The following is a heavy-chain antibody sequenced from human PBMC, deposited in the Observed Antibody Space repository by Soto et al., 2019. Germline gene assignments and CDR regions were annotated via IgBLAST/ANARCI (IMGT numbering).Heavy chain of an antibody. D-gene: IGHD3-22*01. V-gene: IGHV3-23*01. CDR3: AKPPNSSGYLDY. CDR2: ISGSGGST. CDR1: GFTFSSYA. J-gene: IGHJ4*02. Sequence: GESLKISCAASGFTFSSYAMSWVRQAPGKGLEWVSAISGSGGSTYYADSVKGRFTISRDNSKNTLYLQMNSLRAEDTAVYYCAKPPNSSGYLDYWGQGTLVTVSS.